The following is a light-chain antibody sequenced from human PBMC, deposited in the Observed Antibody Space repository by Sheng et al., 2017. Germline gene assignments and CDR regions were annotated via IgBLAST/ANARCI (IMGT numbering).Light chain of an antibody. Sequence: DIVMTQSPDSLAVSLGERATINCKSSQSVLSSANNRNYLAWYQQKPGQPPKLLIYWASTRESGVPDRISGSGSGTDFTLTISSLQAEDVAVYYCQQYYTVPRTFGQGTRVEVK. CDR3: QQYYTVPRT. J-gene: IGKJ1*01. CDR2: WAS. CDR1: QSVLSSANNRNY. V-gene: IGKV4-1*01.